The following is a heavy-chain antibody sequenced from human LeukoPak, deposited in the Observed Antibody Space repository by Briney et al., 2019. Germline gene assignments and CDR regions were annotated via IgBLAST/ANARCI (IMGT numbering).Heavy chain of an antibody. CDR2: IWHDGSND. J-gene: IGHJ4*02. CDR1: GFSFSSYG. D-gene: IGHD3-22*01. CDR3: AKVTGDYYDTSGAFDY. V-gene: IGHV3-33*06. Sequence: QPGGSLRLSCAASGFSFSSYGMHWVRQAPGKGLEWVARIWHDGSNDDYADSVKGRFTISRDNSKNTLYLQMNSLRAKDTAIYYCAKVTGDYYDTSGAFDYWGQGTLVTVSS.